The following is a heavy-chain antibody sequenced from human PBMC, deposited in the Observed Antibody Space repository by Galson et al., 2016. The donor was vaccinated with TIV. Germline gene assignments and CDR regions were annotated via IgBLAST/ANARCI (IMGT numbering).Heavy chain of an antibody. D-gene: IGHD5-18*01. V-gene: IGHV3-49*03. CDR1: GFTFGHYA. CDR3: TRTAMGSTRNAFDI. CDR2: ITSKTYGATT. J-gene: IGHJ3*02. Sequence: SLRLSCAASGFTFGHYAVNWFRQAPGKGLEWVGFITSKTYGATTEYAASVKSRFTISRDDSRNIDYLQMNSLKTEDTAVYYCTRTAMGSTRNAFDIWGQGTVVTVSS.